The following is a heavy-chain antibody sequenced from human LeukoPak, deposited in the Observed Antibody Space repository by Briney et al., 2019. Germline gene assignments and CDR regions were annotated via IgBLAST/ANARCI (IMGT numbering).Heavy chain of an antibody. CDR1: GGSISSSSYY. CDR3: ALTGTHTSPVLSFDY. Sequence: SETLSLTCTVSGGSISSSSYYWGWIRQPPGKGLEWIGSIYYSGSTYYDPSLKSRVTISVDTSKNQFSLKLSSVTAADTAVYYCALTGTHTSPVLSFDYWGQGTLVTVSS. CDR2: IYYSGST. V-gene: IGHV4-39*01. J-gene: IGHJ4*02. D-gene: IGHD1-20*01.